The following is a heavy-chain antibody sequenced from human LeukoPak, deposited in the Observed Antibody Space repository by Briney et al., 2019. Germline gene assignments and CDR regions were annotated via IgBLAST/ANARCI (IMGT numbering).Heavy chain of an antibody. CDR3: ARTTDGTADY. V-gene: IGHV1-46*04. Sequence: ASVKVSCKASGYTFSRYYMYWVRQAPGQGLEWMGIINPSGGSTTYAQKLRGRVTMTRDTSTSTVYMELSSLRSEDTAVYYCARTTDGTADYWGQGTLVTISS. CDR1: GYTFSRYY. D-gene: IGHD1-14*01. J-gene: IGHJ4*02. CDR2: INPSGGST.